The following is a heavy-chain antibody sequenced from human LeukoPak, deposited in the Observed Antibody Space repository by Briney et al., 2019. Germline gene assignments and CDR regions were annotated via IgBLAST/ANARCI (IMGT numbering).Heavy chain of an antibody. CDR3: SRESGPFCPFGY. CDR1: GXSISGTNW. J-gene: IGHJ4*02. CDR2: ISLAGQT. V-gene: IGHV4/OR15-8*02. Sequence: SETLSLTWGVSGXSISGTNWWSWVRQPPGQGLEWIGEISLAGQTNYNPSLNGRVTMSLDKSSNQLSLHLTSVTAADTATYFCSRESGPFCPFGYWGQGTLVIVSS. D-gene: IGHD1-26*01.